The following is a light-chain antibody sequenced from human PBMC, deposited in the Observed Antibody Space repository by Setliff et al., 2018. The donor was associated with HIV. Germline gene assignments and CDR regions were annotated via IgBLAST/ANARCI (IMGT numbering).Light chain of an antibody. J-gene: IGLJ3*02. CDR2: EDD. V-gene: IGLV6-57*01. CDR3: QSYDNNNVWV. Sequence: NFMLTQPHSVSESPGKTVTISCTRSSGNIAENYVNWYQQRPGSSPTTVIYEDDQRPSGVPDRFSASIDTSSNSASLTISGLKTDDEADYYCQSYDNNNVWVFGGGTKVTVL. CDR1: SGNIAENY.